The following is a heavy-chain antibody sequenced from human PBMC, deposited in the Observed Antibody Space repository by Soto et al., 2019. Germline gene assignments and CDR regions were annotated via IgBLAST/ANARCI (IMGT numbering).Heavy chain of an antibody. CDR1: GFIFRDYD. CDR2: ISSSGTAT. D-gene: IGHD6-6*01. Sequence: GGSLRLSCAASGFIFRDYDMSWIRQAPGKGLEWVSCISSSGTATYYADSVKGRFTISRDNAKNSLFVEMNSLRVEDTAVYYCARKGPREARPKHWGQGTLVTVSS. CDR3: ARKGPREARPKH. V-gene: IGHV3-11*01. J-gene: IGHJ4*02.